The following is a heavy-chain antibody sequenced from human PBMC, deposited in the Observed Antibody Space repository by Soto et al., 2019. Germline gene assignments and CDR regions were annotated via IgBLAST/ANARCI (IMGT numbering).Heavy chain of an antibody. CDR1: GGTFSSYT. D-gene: IGHD5-12*01. Sequence: SVKVSCKASGGTFSSYTISWVRQAPGQGLEWMGRIIPILGIANYAQKFQGRVTITADKSTSTAYMELSSLRSEDTAVYYCARDLSGYGGFDYWGQGTLVTVSS. CDR3: ARDLSGYGGFDY. CDR2: IIPILGIA. V-gene: IGHV1-69*04. J-gene: IGHJ4*02.